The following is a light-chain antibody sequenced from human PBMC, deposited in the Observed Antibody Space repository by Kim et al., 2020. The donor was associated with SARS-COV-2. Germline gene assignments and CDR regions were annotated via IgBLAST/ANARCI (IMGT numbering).Light chain of an antibody. CDR3: CSYAGSYTYV. CDR1: SSNVGGDNY. Sequence: GQSVTISCTRTSSNVGGDNYVAWYQQRPGKAPKLMIYDVTKRPSGVPDRFSGSKSGNTASLTISGLQTEDEADYYCCSYAGSYTYVFGTGTKVTVL. CDR2: DVT. V-gene: IGLV2-11*01. J-gene: IGLJ1*01.